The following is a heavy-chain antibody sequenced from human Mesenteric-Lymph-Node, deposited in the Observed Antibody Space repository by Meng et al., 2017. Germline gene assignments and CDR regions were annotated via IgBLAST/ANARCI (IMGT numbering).Heavy chain of an antibody. D-gene: IGHD3-10*01. Sequence: SETLSPTCPVYGGSFSGYYWSWIRQLPGKGLEWIGVINHSGSTNYNPSLKSRVTISVDTSKNQFSLKLSSVTAADTAVYYCARDSAVLLWFGELCYFDYWGQGTLVTVSS. CDR2: INHSGST. V-gene: IGHV4-34*01. J-gene: IGHJ4*02. CDR1: GGSFSGYY. CDR3: ARDSAVLLWFGELCYFDY.